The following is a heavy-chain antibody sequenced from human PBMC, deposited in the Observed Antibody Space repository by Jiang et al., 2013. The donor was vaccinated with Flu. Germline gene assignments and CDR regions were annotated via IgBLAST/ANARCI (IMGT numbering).Heavy chain of an antibody. CDR2: IYHSGST. Sequence: GLVKPSETLSLTCAVSGYSISSGYYWGWIRQPPGKGLEWIGSIYHSGSTYYNPSLKSRVTISVDTSKNQFSLKLSSVTAADTAVYYCAITYGYSSSWYGGAFDIWGQGTMVTVSS. CDR1: GYSISSGYY. D-gene: IGHD6-13*01. V-gene: IGHV4-38-2*01. J-gene: IGHJ3*02. CDR3: AITYGYSSSWYGGAFDI.